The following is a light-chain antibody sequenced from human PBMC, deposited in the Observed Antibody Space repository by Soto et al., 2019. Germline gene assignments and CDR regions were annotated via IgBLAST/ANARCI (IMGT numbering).Light chain of an antibody. V-gene: IGKV3-20*01. CDR2: RAS. CDR1: QTINSVH. Sequence: VLTQSPGTLSLSPGERGTLSCRASQTINSVHLAWYQQKPGQAPRLLIFRASSRATGIPDRFSGSGSGTDFTLTISRLEHEDFAVYYCQHYDGTPLTFGGGTKVEIK. CDR3: QHYDGTPLT. J-gene: IGKJ4*01.